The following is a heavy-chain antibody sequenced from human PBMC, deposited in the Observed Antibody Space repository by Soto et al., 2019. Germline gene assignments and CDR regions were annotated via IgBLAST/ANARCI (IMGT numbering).Heavy chain of an antibody. V-gene: IGHV3-30-3*01. CDR2: ISYDGSNK. J-gene: IGHJ4*02. Sequence: QVQLVESGGGVVQPGRSLRLSCAASGFTFSSYAMHWVRQAPGKGLEWVAVISYDGSNKYYADSVKGRFTISINNSKNTLYLQMTGLRADDTAVYYCARGDYYGSGSYNGLPSLWGQGPLVTVSS. D-gene: IGHD3-10*01. CDR3: ARGDYYGSGSYNGLPSL. CDR1: GFTFSSYA.